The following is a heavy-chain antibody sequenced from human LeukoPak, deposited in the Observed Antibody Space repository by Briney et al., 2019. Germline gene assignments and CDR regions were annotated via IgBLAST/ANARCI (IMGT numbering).Heavy chain of an antibody. J-gene: IGHJ6*03. V-gene: IGHV1-2*02. CDR1: GYTFTGYY. Sequence: GASVKVSCKASGYTFTGYYMHWVRQAPGQGLEWMGWINPNSGGTNYAQKFQGRVTMTRDTSISTAYMELSRLRSDDTAVYYCAREAITMVRGVITRQNYYYYYMDVWGKGTTVTISS. CDR2: INPNSGGT. CDR3: AREAITMVRGVITRQNYYYYYMDV. D-gene: IGHD3-10*01.